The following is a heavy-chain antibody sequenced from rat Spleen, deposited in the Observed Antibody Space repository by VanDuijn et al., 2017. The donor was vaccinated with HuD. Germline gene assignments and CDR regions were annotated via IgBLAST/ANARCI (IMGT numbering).Heavy chain of an antibody. J-gene: IGHJ2*01. CDR3: ARDTGRGDY. CDR2: IWNTGGT. D-gene: IGHD5-1*01. Sequence: QVQLKESGPGLVQPSQTLSLTCTVAGFSLTSYNVHWVRQPPGKGLEWMGVIWNTGGTRYNSALKSRLSISKETSKSQVFLKMNSLQTEDTATYYCARDTGRGDYWGQGVMVTVSS. V-gene: IGHV2-41*01. CDR1: GFSLTSYN.